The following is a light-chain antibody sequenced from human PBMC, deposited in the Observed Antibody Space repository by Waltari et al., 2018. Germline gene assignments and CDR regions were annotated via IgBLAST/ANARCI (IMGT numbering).Light chain of an antibody. V-gene: IGKV1D-16*01. CDR2: KAS. Sequence: DIQMTQSPSSLSASVGDTVTITCRASQSISSWLDWYQQKPGKAPKLLIYKASSLQSGVPSRFSGSGSGTEFTLTISSLQPEDFATYYCLQYGSSSPPYSFGQGTKVDIK. CDR1: QSISSW. CDR3: LQYGSSSPPYS. J-gene: IGKJ2*03.